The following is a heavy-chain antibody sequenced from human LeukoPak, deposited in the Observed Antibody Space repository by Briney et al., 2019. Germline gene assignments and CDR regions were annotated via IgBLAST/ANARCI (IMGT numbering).Heavy chain of an antibody. Sequence: GGSLRLSCSASGFTFNTYAMHWVRQAPGKGLEYVSAISTDGGGTYYADSVKGRFTISRDNSKYTLYLQMSSLRAEDTAVYYCVKYHNSCYSVWGQGTLVTVSS. V-gene: IGHV3-64D*06. D-gene: IGHD2-15*01. CDR2: ISTDGGGT. J-gene: IGHJ4*02. CDR1: GFTFNTYA. CDR3: VKYHNSCYSV.